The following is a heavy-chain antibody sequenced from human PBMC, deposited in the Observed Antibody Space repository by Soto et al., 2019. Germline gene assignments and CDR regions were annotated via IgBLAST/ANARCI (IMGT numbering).Heavy chain of an antibody. V-gene: IGHV4-61*01. CDR1: GGSVSSGSYY. CDR3: ARDGYYVFWRNLRYGMDV. D-gene: IGHD3-3*01. J-gene: IGHJ6*02. CDR2: IYYSGST. Sequence: PSETLSLTCTVSGGSVSSGSYYWSWIRQPPGKGLEWIGYIYYSGSTNYNPSLKSRVTISVDTSKNQFSLKLSSVTAADTAVYYCARDGYYVFWRNLRYGMDVWGQGTTVTVSS.